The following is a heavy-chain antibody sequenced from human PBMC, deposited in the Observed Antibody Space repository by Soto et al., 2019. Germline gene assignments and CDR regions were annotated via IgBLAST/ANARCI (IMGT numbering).Heavy chain of an antibody. Sequence: TSETLSLTCTVSGGSIISSSYYWGWIRQPPGKGLECVGTIYYDGSAYYNPSLKSRVTISVDTSKNQFSLKLSSVTAADTAVYYCARPVAVASWFDPWGQGTLVTVSS. V-gene: IGHV4-39*01. D-gene: IGHD6-19*01. CDR3: ARPVAVASWFDP. CDR2: IYYDGSA. CDR1: GGSIISSSYY. J-gene: IGHJ5*02.